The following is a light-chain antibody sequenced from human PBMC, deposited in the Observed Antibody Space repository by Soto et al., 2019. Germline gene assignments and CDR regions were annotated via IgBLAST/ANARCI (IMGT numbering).Light chain of an antibody. CDR3: QQYGSSPPYT. V-gene: IGKV3-20*01. CDR2: GAS. CDR1: QSVSSSY. Sequence: EIVLTQSPGTLSLSPGERATLSCRAGQSVSSSYLAWYQQKPGQAPRLLIYGASSRATGIPDRFSGSGSGTAFSLIISRLEPEDFAVYYCQQYGSSPPYTFGQGTKLEIK. J-gene: IGKJ2*01.